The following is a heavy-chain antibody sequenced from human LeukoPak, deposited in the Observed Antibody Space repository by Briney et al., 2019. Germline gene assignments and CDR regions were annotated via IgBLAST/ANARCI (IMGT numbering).Heavy chain of an antibody. CDR2: ISYDGSNK. Sequence: PGGSLRLSCAASGFTFSSYAMHWVRQAPGKGLEWVAVISYDGSNKYYADSVKGRFTISRDNSKNTLYPQMNSLRAEDTAVYYCARGGYDFWDFDYWGQGTLVTVSS. J-gene: IGHJ4*02. CDR3: ARGGYDFWDFDY. V-gene: IGHV3-30-3*01. D-gene: IGHD3-3*01. CDR1: GFTFSSYA.